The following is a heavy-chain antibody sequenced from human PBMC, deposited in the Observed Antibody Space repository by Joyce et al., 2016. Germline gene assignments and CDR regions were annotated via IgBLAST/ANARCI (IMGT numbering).Heavy chain of an antibody. D-gene: IGHD3-3*01. CDR1: GFPFSSYA. CDR2: MSGSGGST. CDR3: ATWAPTNYDFWSGYSYYFDN. J-gene: IGHJ4*02. V-gene: IGHV3-23*01. Sequence: EVQLLESGGGLVQPGGSLRLSCADSGFPFSSYAMSWVRQASGKGVEWVSTMSGSGGSTYYADSVKGLFTISRDNSENSLYLHMNSLRAEDTAVYYCATWAPTNYDFWSGYSYYFDNWGQGTLVTVSS.